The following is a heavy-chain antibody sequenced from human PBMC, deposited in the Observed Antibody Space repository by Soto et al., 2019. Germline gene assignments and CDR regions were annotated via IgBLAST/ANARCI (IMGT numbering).Heavy chain of an antibody. J-gene: IGHJ5*02. CDR1: GGSISSYY. D-gene: IGHD2-15*01. Sequence: SETLSLTCTVSGGSISSYYWSWVREPPGKGLEWIGYMYYGGRTNYNPSLKSRVTISVDTSKMQVSLKLSSVTAADTAVYFCARGTPSPLIVRSSRGPWFDPWGQGTLVTVSS. CDR3: ARGTPSPLIVRSSRGPWFDP. CDR2: MYYGGRT. V-gene: IGHV4-59*08.